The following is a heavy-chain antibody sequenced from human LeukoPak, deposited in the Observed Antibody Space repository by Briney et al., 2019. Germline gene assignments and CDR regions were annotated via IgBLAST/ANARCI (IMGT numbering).Heavy chain of an antibody. CDR1: GFTFSSYW. CDR2: ISSSGSTI. Sequence: GGSLRLSCAASGFTFSSYWMSWVRQAPGKGLEWVSYISSSGSTIYYADSVKGRFTISRDNAKNSLYLQMNSLRAEDTAVYYCARVPQTRWFGELIDYWGQGTLVTVSS. V-gene: IGHV3-48*04. D-gene: IGHD3-10*01. J-gene: IGHJ4*02. CDR3: ARVPQTRWFGELIDY.